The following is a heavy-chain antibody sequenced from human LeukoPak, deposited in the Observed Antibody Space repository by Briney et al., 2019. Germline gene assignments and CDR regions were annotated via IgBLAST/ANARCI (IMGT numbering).Heavy chain of an antibody. Sequence: SETLSLTCTVSGGSISSSSYDWAWIRQPPEKGLEWIGYIYYSGSTYDNPSLKNRVTMSLDTSKNQFSLKLSSVTAADTAVYYCASTLYRGGSYYTFDYWGQGTLVTVSS. CDR1: GGSISSSSYD. CDR2: IYYSGST. CDR3: ASTLYRGGSYYTFDY. D-gene: IGHD1-26*01. J-gene: IGHJ4*02. V-gene: IGHV4-39*01.